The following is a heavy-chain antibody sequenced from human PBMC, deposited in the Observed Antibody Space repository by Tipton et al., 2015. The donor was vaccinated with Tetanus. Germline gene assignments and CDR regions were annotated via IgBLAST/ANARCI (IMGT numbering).Heavy chain of an antibody. V-gene: IGHV3-74*01. Sequence: GSLRLSCAASGFTFSSYWMHWVRQAPGKGPVWVARINSDGTTTNYADFVEGRFTISRDNAKNTLNLQINSLSVEDTAVYYCATWRYYYLGMGVWGQGTTVTVSS. D-gene: IGHD5-12*01. CDR1: GFTFSSYW. CDR3: ATWRYYYLGMGV. CDR2: INSDGTTT. J-gene: IGHJ6*02.